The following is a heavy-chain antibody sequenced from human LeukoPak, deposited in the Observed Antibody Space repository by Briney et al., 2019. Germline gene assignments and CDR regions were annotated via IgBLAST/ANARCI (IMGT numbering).Heavy chain of an antibody. CDR2: IYTSGSA. D-gene: IGHD6-19*01. V-gene: IGHV4-61*02. J-gene: IGHJ5*02. CDR3: ARGRPGYSSGWTQPPNWFDP. CDR1: GGSISSGSYY. Sequence: SETLSLTCTVSGGSISSGSYYWSWIRQPAGKGLEWIGRIYTSGSANYNPSLKSRVTISVDTSKNQFSLKLSSVTAADTAVYYCARGRPGYSSGWTQPPNWFDPWGQGTLVTVSS.